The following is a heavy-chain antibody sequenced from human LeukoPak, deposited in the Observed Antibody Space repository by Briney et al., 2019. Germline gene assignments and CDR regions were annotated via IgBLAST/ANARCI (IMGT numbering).Heavy chain of an antibody. CDR1: GDSIGGSNYY. J-gene: IGHJ4*02. V-gene: IGHV4-39*01. CDR2: VFYSGNT. CDR3: ARRGITYSSSFFAY. Sequence: SETLSLTCTVSGDSIGGSNYYWAWIRQSPGKGLEWIGSVFYSGNTYYNPSLKSRVTISVDTSKSQFSLNLYSVTAADTATYYCARRGITYSSSFFAYWGQGTLVTVSS. D-gene: IGHD6-13*01.